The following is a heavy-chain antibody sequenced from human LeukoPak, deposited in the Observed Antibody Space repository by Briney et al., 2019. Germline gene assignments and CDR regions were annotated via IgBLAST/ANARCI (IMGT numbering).Heavy chain of an antibody. CDR3: ASILGYCSSTSCYDAGY. V-gene: IGHV4-30-4*01. J-gene: IGHJ4*02. Sequence: PSETLSLTCTVSGGSISSGDYYWSWIRQPPGKGLEWIGYIYYSGSTYYNPSLKSRVTISVDTSKNQFSLKLSSVTAADTAVYYCASILGYCSSTSCYDAGYWGQGTLVTVSS. CDR2: IYYSGST. CDR1: GGSISSGDYY. D-gene: IGHD2-2*01.